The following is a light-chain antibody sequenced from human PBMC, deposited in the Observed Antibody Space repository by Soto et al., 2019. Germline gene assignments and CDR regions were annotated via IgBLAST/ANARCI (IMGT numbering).Light chain of an antibody. CDR1: QNILYSSNNKNY. V-gene: IGKV4-1*01. J-gene: IGKJ2*01. CDR2: WAS. CDR3: QQYYTTPMYT. Sequence: DIVMTQSPDSLAVSLGERATINCKSSQNILYSSNNKNYLAWYQQKPGQPPKLLIYWASTRESVVPDRFSGSGSGTDFTLTISSLQAEDVAVYYCQQYYTTPMYTFGQGTKLEIK.